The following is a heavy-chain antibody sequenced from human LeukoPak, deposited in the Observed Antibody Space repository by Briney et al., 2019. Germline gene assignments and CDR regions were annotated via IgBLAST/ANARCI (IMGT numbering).Heavy chain of an antibody. V-gene: IGHV3-23*01. CDR3: ARGNWNKLEVFDY. D-gene: IGHD1/OR15-1a*01. Sequence: GGSLRLSCAASGFTFTNYVMTWVPQAPGHGLEWGSATSGSGGSTYYADSVRGRFTVSRDNSKNTVYLQMNSLRAEDTAVYYCARGNWNKLEVFDYWGQGTLVTVSS. CDR2: TSGSGGST. J-gene: IGHJ4*02. CDR1: GFTFTNYV.